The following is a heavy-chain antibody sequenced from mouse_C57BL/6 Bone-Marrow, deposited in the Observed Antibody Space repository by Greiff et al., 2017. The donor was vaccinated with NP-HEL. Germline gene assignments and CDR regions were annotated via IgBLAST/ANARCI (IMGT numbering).Heavy chain of an antibody. V-gene: IGHV1-69*01. CDR2: IDPSDSYT. Sequence: VQLQQPGAELVMPGASVKLSCKASGYTFTSYWMHWVKQRPGQGLEWIGEIDPSDSYTNYNQKFKGKSTLTVDKSSSTAYMQLSSLTSEDSAVYYCARMGYGYWYFDVWGTGTTVTVSS. D-gene: IGHD1-1*01. J-gene: IGHJ1*03. CDR3: ARMGYGYWYFDV. CDR1: GYTFTSYW.